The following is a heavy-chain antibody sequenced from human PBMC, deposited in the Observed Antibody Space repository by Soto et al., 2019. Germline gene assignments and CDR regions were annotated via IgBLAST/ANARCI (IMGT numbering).Heavy chain of an antibody. CDR3: ARDNARGDYSIDY. CDR1: GFTFSSYS. Sequence: EVQLVESGGGLVKPGGSLRLSCAASGFTFSSYSMNWVRQAPGKGLEWVSSISSSSSYIYYADSVKGRFTSSRDNAKNSLYLQMNSLRAEDTAVYYFARDNARGDYSIDYWGQGTLVTVSS. D-gene: IGHD4-17*01. CDR2: ISSSSSYI. J-gene: IGHJ4*02. V-gene: IGHV3-21*01.